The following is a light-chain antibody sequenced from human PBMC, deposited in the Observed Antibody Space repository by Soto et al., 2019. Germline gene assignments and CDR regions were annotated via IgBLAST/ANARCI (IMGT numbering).Light chain of an antibody. CDR1: RSNIGSNT. V-gene: IGLV1-44*01. CDR3: AAWDDSLNGVL. Sequence: QTVVTQPPSASGTPGQRVSISCSGSRSNIGSNTVNWYQHLPGTAPRLLIYSNNHRPSGVPDRFSASKSGASASLAIIGLQSEDEADYYCAAWDDSLNGVLFGGGTKVTVL. CDR2: SNN. J-gene: IGLJ3*02.